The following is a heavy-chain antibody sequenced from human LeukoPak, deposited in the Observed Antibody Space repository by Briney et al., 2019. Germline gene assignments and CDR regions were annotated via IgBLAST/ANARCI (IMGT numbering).Heavy chain of an antibody. D-gene: IGHD2-2*01. CDR1: GGSFSGYY. V-gene: IGHV4-34*01. Sequence: KPSETLSLTCAVYGGSFSGYYWSWIRQPPGKGLEWIGEINHSGSTNYNPSLKSRVTISVDTSKNQFSLKLSSVTAADTAVYHCARAHIVVVPAAAVPPYSSSLYYYYYYMDVWGKGTMVTVSS. CDR2: INHSGST. CDR3: ARAHIVVVPAAAVPPYSSSLYYYYYYMDV. J-gene: IGHJ6*03.